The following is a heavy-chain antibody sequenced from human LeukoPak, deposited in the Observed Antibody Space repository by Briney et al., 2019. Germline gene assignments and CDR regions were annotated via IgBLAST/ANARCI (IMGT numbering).Heavy chain of an antibody. J-gene: IGHJ4*02. CDR2: IKQDGSEK. V-gene: IGHV3-7*01. CDR3: ARDSADNDY. Sequence: PGGSLTLSYAASGFTFSTYWMSWVRQAPGKGREGVANIKQDGSEKYYVDSVKGRLTIARDNAKNSLYLPMNSLRAEETAMYYCARDSADNDYWGQGNLVTVSS. D-gene: IGHD2-2*01. CDR1: GFTFSTYW.